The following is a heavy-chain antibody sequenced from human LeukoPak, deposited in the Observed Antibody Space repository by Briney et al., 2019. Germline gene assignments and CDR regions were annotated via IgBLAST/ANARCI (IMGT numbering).Heavy chain of an antibody. V-gene: IGHV4-39*01. D-gene: IGHD2-15*01. Sequence: PSETLSLTCTVSGGSISSSSYYWGWIRQPPGKGRECIGSIYYSGSTYYNPSLKSRVTISVDTSKNQFSLKLSSVTAADTAVYYCARIEAVAATPYYFDYWGQGTLVTVSS. CDR2: IYYSGST. CDR3: ARIEAVAATPYYFDY. CDR1: GGSISSSSYY. J-gene: IGHJ4*02.